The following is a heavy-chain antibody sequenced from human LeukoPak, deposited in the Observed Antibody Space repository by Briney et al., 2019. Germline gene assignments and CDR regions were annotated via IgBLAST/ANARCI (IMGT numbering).Heavy chain of an antibody. Sequence: ASVTVSCKASGYTFTGYYMHWVRQAPGQGLEWMGWINPNSGGTNYAQKSQGRVTMTRDTSISTAYMELSRLRSDDTAVYYCARGGRYCSGGSCYQDYWGQGTLVTVSS. CDR2: INPNSGGT. CDR3: ARGGRYCSGGSCYQDY. V-gene: IGHV1-2*02. D-gene: IGHD2-15*01. J-gene: IGHJ4*02. CDR1: GYTFTGYY.